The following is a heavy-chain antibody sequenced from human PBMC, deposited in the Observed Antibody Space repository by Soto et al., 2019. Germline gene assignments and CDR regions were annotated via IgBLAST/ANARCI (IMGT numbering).Heavy chain of an antibody. V-gene: IGHV3-66*01. CDR3: ASGSRLQQESDSSGYFSY. CDR2: IYSGGST. Sequence: PGGSLRLSCAASGFTVSSNYMSWVRQAPGKGLEWVSVIYSGGSTYYADSVKGRFTISRDNSKNTLYLQMNSLRAEDTAVYYCASGSRLQQESDSSGYFSYWGQGTLVTVSS. CDR1: GFTVSSNY. J-gene: IGHJ4*02. D-gene: IGHD3-22*01.